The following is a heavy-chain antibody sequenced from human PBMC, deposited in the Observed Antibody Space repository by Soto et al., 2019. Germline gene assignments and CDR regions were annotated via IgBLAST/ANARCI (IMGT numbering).Heavy chain of an antibody. CDR1: GGSISSYY. D-gene: IGHD6-13*01. Sequence: QVQLQESGPGLVKPSETLSLTCTVSGGSISSYYWSWIRQPPGKGLEWIGYIYYSGSTNYNPSLKSRVTISVDTSKNQFSLKLSAVTAADTAVYYCARRNVGRAAAAHYYYYMDAWGKGTAAT. V-gene: IGHV4-59*08. CDR3: ARRNVGRAAAAHYYYYMDA. J-gene: IGHJ6*03. CDR2: IYYSGST.